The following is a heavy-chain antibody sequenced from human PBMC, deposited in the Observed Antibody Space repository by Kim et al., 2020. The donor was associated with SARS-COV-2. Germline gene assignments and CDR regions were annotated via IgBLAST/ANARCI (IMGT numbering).Heavy chain of an antibody. CDR1: GDSVSNDNVA. J-gene: IGHJ5*01. V-gene: IGHV6-1*01. CDR3: ARSLLVRSSPWYWPYIDS. D-gene: IGHD3-10*01. CDR2: TYYRSRFYY. Sequence: SQTLSLTCAVSGDSVSNDNVAWNWIRQSPSRGLEWLGRTYYRSRFYYDYATPVRGRVSFIPDTSKNQLSLHLASVIPDDTAVYYCARSLLVRSSPWYWPYIDSWGRGTRVTVSS.